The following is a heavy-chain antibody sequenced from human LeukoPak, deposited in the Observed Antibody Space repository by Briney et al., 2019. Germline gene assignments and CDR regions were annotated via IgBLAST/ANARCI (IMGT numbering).Heavy chain of an antibody. J-gene: IGHJ6*03. Sequence: GGSLRLSCAASGFTFSDYYMSWIRQAPGKGREWVSYISSSGSTIYYADSVKGRFTISRENAKNSLYLQMNSLRAEDTALYFCARELLTYSNHKLGHYMDVWGKGTTVTVSS. CDR2: ISSSGSTI. CDR1: GFTFSDYY. V-gene: IGHV3-11*04. D-gene: IGHD4-11*01. CDR3: ARELLTYSNHKLGHYMDV.